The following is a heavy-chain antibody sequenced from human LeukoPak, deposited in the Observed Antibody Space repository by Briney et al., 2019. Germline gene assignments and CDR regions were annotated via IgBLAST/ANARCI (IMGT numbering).Heavy chain of an antibody. J-gene: IGHJ4*02. CDR3: ARDKGQQLVQSSDY. V-gene: IGHV1-69*05. Sequence: SVKVSCKASGGTFSSYAISWVRQAPGRGLEWMGGIIPIFGTANYAQKFQGRVTITTDESTSTAYMELSSLRSEDTAVYYCARDKGQQLVQSSDYWGQGTLVTVSS. D-gene: IGHD6-13*01. CDR2: IIPIFGTA. CDR1: GGTFSSYA.